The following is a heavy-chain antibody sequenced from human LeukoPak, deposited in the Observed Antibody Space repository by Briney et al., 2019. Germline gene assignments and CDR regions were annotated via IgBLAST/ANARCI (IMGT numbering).Heavy chain of an antibody. V-gene: IGHV3-7*01. D-gene: IGHD2-15*01. Sequence: GGSLRLSCAASGFTFSSYSMNWVRQAPGKGLEWVANIKQDGSEKYYVDSVKGRFTISRDNAKNSLYLQMNSLRAEDTAVYYCARERDEYCSGGSCSDFDYWGQGTLVTVSS. CDR1: GFTFSSYS. CDR2: IKQDGSEK. J-gene: IGHJ4*02. CDR3: ARERDEYCSGGSCSDFDY.